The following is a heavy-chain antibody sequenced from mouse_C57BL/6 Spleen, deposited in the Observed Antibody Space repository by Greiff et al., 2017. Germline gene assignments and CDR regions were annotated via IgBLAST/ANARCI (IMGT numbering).Heavy chain of an antibody. CDR1: GFTFTDYY. CDR3: ARLRRDYAMDY. V-gene: IGHV7-3*01. Sequence: DVKLVASGGGLVQPGGSLSLSCAASGFTFTDYYMSWVRQPPGKALEWLGFIRNKANGYTTEYSASVKGRFTISRDTSQSILYLQMNALRAEDSATYYCARLRRDYAMDYWGQGTSVTVSS. D-gene: IGHD2-12*01. CDR2: IRNKANGYTT. J-gene: IGHJ4*01.